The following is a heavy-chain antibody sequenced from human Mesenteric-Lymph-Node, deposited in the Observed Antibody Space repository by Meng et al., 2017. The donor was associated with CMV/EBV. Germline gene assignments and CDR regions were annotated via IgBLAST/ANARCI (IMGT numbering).Heavy chain of an antibody. V-gene: IGHV4-34*01. CDR1: GGSFSGYY. Sequence: PKQGGAGLLNLSGTLSLTCAVYGGSFSGYYWSWIRQPPGKGLEWIGEINHSGSTNYNPSLKSRVTISVDTSKNQFSLKLSSVTAADTAVYYCARHQRWLKSEGGFNYWGQGTLVTVSS. J-gene: IGHJ4*02. D-gene: IGHD4-23*01. CDR3: ARHQRWLKSEGGFNY. CDR2: INHSGST.